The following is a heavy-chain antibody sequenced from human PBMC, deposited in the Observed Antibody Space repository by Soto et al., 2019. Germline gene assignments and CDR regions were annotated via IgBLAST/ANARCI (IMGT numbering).Heavy chain of an antibody. D-gene: IGHD5-12*01. V-gene: IGHV4-30-2*01. Sequence: QLQLQESGSGLVKPSQTLSLTCAVSGGSISSGGHSWSWIRQPPGKGLEWIGYIYHSGTTYYNPSLKSPVTIAVDRSKNQFSLKLSSVTAADTAVYYCAAGGGLPRYYWGQGTLVTVSS. J-gene: IGHJ4*02. CDR2: IYHSGTT. CDR1: GGSISSGGHS. CDR3: AAGGGLPRYY.